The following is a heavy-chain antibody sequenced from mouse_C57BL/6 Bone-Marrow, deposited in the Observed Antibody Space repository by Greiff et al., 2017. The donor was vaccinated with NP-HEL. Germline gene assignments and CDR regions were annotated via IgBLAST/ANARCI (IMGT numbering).Heavy chain of an antibody. J-gene: IGHJ3*01. CDR2: IRLKSDNYAT. Sequence: EVQLVESGGGLVQPGGSMKLSCVASGFTFSNYWMNWVRQSPEKGLEWVAQIRLKSDNYATHYAESVKGRFTISRDDSKSSVYLQMNNLRAEDTGIYYCTAYRSWFAYWGQGTLVTVSA. CDR1: GFTFSNYW. CDR3: TAYRSWFAY. D-gene: IGHD2-10*01. V-gene: IGHV6-3*01.